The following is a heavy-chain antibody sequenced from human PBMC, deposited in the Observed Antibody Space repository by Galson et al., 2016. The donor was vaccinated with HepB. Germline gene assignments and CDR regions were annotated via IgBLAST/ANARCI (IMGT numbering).Heavy chain of an antibody. Sequence: SVKVSCKASGYTFSDYYIHWVRQAPGQGLEWMGIINPGAGSRSYAQKFQDRVTVTRDTATTTVYMELTGLRSEDTAVYYCARDGGSYLYYFDYWGQGTLVTVSS. CDR1: GYTFSDYY. CDR3: ARDGGSYLYYFDY. CDR2: INPGAGSR. J-gene: IGHJ4*02. V-gene: IGHV1-46*01. D-gene: IGHD1-26*01.